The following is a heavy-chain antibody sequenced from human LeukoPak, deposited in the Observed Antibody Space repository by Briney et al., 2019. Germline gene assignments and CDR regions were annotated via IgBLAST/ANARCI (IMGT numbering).Heavy chain of an antibody. V-gene: IGHV3-7*03. J-gene: IGHJ4*02. CDR3: ARYNSAWETDDY. D-gene: IGHD6-19*01. CDR1: GFTFNSYW. Sequence: GGSLRLSCAASGFTFNSYWMTWVRQAPGKGLEWVAGIKQDGSDKYYAGSVKGRFTISRDNAKNSLYLQMNSLRAEDTAVYFCARYNSAWETDDYWGQGTLVTVSS. CDR2: IKQDGSDK.